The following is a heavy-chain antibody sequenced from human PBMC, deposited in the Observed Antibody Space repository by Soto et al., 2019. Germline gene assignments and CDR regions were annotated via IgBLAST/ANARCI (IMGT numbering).Heavy chain of an antibody. D-gene: IGHD1-7*01. CDR1: GGSISSYY. Sequence: SETLSLTCTVSGGSISSYYWSWIRQPPGKGLEWIGYIYYSGSTDYNPSLKSRVTISVDTSKNQFSLKLSSVTAADTAVYYCARGIPPGTADYWGQGTLVTVSS. CDR2: IYYSGST. J-gene: IGHJ4*02. CDR3: ARGIPPGTADY. V-gene: IGHV4-59*01.